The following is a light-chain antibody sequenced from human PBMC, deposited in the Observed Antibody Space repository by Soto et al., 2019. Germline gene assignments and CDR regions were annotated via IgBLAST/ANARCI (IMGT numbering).Light chain of an antibody. Sequence: EVVLTQYPGTLSLSPGERATLSCRTSQSISTTYLAWYQPKPGQAPRLLMSRTSRRATGIPDRFSGSGSGTDFTLSISRLEPEDFAVYYCQHYGDSAPFTFGPGTKVDIK. CDR1: QSISTTY. V-gene: IGKV3-20*01. CDR2: RTS. CDR3: QHYGDSAPFT. J-gene: IGKJ3*01.